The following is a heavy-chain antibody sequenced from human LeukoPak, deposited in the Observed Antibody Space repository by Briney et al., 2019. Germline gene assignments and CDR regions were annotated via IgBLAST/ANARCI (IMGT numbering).Heavy chain of an antibody. V-gene: IGHV5-51*01. Sequence: GESLKISCKGSGYSFTSYWIGWVRQMPGKGLEWMGIIYPGDSDTRYSPSFQGQVTILADKSISTAFPQWSSRMASDTAMYYCARPLASGDSSGYEVYYWGQGTLVTVSS. D-gene: IGHD3-22*01. J-gene: IGHJ4*02. CDR3: ARPLASGDSSGYEVYY. CDR2: IYPGDSDT. CDR1: GYSFTSYW.